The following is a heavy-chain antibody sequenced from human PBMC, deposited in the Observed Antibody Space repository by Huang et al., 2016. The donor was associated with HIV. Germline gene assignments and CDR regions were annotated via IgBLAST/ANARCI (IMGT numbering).Heavy chain of an antibody. CDR1: GYTFTDSN. D-gene: IGHD6-6*01. J-gene: IGHJ4*02. V-gene: IGHV1-2*02. CDR3: ARDWSFGSSTSPAD. CDR2: INPKRGGT. Sequence: QVQLVQSGAEVKNPGASVRVSCKASGYTFTDSNIHWVRQAPGQGLEWIGSINPKRGGTIYAQIFQGRITMTRDTTTSTVHMDLRRIQSDDTAVYFCARDWSFGSSTSPADWGQGTLVTVSS.